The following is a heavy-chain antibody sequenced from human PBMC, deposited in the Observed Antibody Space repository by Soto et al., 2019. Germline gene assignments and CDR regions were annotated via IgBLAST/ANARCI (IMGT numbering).Heavy chain of an antibody. CDR3: ARLAYCGGDCYYDAFDI. CDR1: GYTFTSYG. V-gene: IGHV1-18*01. Sequence: GASVKVSCKASGYTFTSYGISWVRQAPGQGLEWTGWISAYNGNTNYAQKLQGRVTMTTDTSTSTAYMELRSLRSDDTAVYYCARLAYCGGDCYYDAFDIWGQGTMVTV. J-gene: IGHJ3*02. CDR2: ISAYNGNT. D-gene: IGHD2-21*02.